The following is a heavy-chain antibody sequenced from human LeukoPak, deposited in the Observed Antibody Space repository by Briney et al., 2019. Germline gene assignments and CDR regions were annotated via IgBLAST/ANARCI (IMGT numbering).Heavy chain of an antibody. Sequence: PGGSLRLSCAASGFTVSSNYMSWVRQAPGKGLEWVSVIYSGGSTYYADSVKGRSTISRHNSKNTLYLQMKSLRAEDTAVYYCARVPYRTGPLDYWGQGTLVTVSS. J-gene: IGHJ4*02. CDR1: GFTVSSNY. V-gene: IGHV3-53*04. CDR2: IYSGGST. D-gene: IGHD2-8*02. CDR3: ARVPYRTGPLDY.